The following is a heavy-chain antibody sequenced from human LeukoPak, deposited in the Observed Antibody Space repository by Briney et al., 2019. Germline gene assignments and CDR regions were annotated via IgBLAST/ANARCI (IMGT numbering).Heavy chain of an antibody. D-gene: IGHD3-22*01. Sequence: SETLSLTCTVSGGSISSYYWSWIRQPPGKGLEWIGYIYYSGSINYNPSLKSRVIISVDKSKNQFSLKLRSVTAADTAVYYCARGNYYYDSSGYTPNYYYYSYYMDVWGKGTTVTISS. CDR1: GGSISSYY. V-gene: IGHV4-59*01. J-gene: IGHJ6*03. CDR3: ARGNYYYDSSGYTPNYYYYSYYMDV. CDR2: IYYSGSI.